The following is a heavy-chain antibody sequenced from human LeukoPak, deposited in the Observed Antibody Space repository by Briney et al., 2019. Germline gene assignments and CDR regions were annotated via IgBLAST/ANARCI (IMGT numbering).Heavy chain of an antibody. CDR1: GGTFSNYA. Sequence: ASVKVSCKTSGGTFSNYAISWVRQAPGQGLEWMGWINPNSGGTNYAQKFQGRVTMTRDTSISTAYMELSRLRSDDTAVYYCARSILFGGVIDPIDYWGQGTLVTVSS. CDR2: INPNSGGT. J-gene: IGHJ4*02. D-gene: IGHD3-16*02. V-gene: IGHV1-2*02. CDR3: ARSILFGGVIDPIDY.